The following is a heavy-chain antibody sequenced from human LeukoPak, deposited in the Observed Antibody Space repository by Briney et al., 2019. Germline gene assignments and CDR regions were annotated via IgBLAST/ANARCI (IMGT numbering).Heavy chain of an antibody. J-gene: IGHJ1*01. D-gene: IGHD4-17*01. CDR1: GFTFSDYY. Sequence: PGGSLRLSCAASGFTFSDYYMSWIRQAPGKGLEWVSYISSSSTYRNYADSVKGRFTISRDNAKNSLYLQMNSLRAEDSAAYYCARKGERVYGDYWEYFQHWGQGTLVTVSS. V-gene: IGHV3-11*06. CDR2: ISSSSTYR. CDR3: ARKGERVYGDYWEYFQH.